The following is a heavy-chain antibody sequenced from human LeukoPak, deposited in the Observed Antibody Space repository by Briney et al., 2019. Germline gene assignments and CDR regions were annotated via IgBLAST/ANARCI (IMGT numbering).Heavy chain of an antibody. J-gene: IGHJ4*02. CDR2: IYPGDSDT. Sequence: GESLKISCKGSGYSFTSYWIGWVRQMPGKGLEWIGIIYPGDSDTRYSPSFQGQVTISADKSIGTAYLQWSSLKASDTAMYYCARHFDYYGSGSYYYIDYWAQGTLVSVFS. CDR1: GYSFTSYW. CDR3: ARHFDYYGSGSYYYIDY. V-gene: IGHV5-51*01. D-gene: IGHD3-10*01.